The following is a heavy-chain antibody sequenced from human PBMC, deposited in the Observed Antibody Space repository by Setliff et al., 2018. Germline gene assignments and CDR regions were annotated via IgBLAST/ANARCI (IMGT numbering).Heavy chain of an antibody. CDR2: IYYSGST. Sequence: NPSETLSLTCAVYGGSFSGYYWSWIRQPPGKGLEWIGYIYYSGSTNYNPSLKSRVTISVDTSKNQFSLKLSSVTAADTAVYYCARPLAAGELSGAFDIWGQGTMVTVSS. CDR1: GGSFSGYY. V-gene: IGHV4-59*01. J-gene: IGHJ3*02. D-gene: IGHD6-13*01. CDR3: ARPLAAGELSGAFDI.